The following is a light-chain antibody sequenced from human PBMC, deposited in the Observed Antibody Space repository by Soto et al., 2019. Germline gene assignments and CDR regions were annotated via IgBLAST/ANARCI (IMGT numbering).Light chain of an antibody. CDR2: DAS. V-gene: IGKV3-11*01. CDR3: QQYNNWPG. J-gene: IGKJ1*01. CDR1: QSVSSY. Sequence: EIVLTQSPATLSLSPGERATLSCRASQSVSSYLAWYQQKPGQAPRLLIYDASNRATGIPARFSGSGSGTDFTLTISSLEPEDFAVYYCQQYNNWPGFGQGTKVEIK.